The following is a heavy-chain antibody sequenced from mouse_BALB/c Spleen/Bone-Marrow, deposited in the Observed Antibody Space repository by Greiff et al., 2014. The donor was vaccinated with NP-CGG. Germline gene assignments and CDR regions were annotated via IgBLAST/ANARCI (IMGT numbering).Heavy chain of an antibody. CDR2: IYPGDGDT. CDR3: ALYDYDGLYCLDY. V-gene: IGHV1-82*01. D-gene: IGHD2-4*01. Sequence: QVQLQQPGPELVKPGASVKISCKASGYAFSSSWMNWVKQRPGQGLEWIGRIYPGDGDTNYNGKFKGKATLTADKSSTTAYMQLSSLTSVDSAVYFCALYDYDGLYCLDYWGQGTLVTVSA. CDR1: GYAFSSSW. J-gene: IGHJ3*01.